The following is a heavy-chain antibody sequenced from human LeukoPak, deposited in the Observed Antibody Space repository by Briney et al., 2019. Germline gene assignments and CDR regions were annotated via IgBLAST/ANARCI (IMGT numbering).Heavy chain of an antibody. V-gene: IGHV3-48*03. CDR1: GFTFSSYE. CDR3: ARDSTDNYYDSSGYYRY. Sequence: GGSLRLSCAASGFTFSSYEMNWVRQAPGKGLVWVSYISSSGSMINYADSVKGRFTISRDNAKNSLFLQMNSLRAEDTAVYYCARDSTDNYYDSSGYYRYWGQGTLVTVSS. J-gene: IGHJ4*02. CDR2: ISSSGSMI. D-gene: IGHD3-22*01.